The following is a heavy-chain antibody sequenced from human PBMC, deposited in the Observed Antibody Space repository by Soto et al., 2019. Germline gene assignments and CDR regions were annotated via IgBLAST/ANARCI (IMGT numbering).Heavy chain of an antibody. V-gene: IGHV4-30-4*01. CDR1: GGSVYSESYY. CDR2: ISGRGRT. D-gene: IGHD2-21*01. CDR3: VRDLTYCAVGTSYAKWGN. J-gene: IGHJ4*02. Sequence: HVQLQQSGPGLVKPSQTLSLTCTGSGGSVYSESYYWTWIRQPPGKALEWVGFISGRGRTSSNPSLRGRVTISVDSSKNRSSLMVTSLTAAATAAYYCVRDLTYCAVGTSYAKWGNWGQGTLVTVSS.